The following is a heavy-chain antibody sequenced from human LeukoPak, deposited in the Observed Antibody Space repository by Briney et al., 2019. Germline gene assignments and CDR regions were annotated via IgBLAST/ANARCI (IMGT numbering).Heavy chain of an antibody. CDR2: IIPILGIA. Sequence: SVKVSSKASGGTFTIYAISWVRQAPGQGLERMGRIIPILGIANYAQKFQGRVTITADKSTSTAYMELSSLRSEDTAVYYCARDPGSSWLEYYYYGMDVWGQGTTVTVSS. CDR3: ARDPGSSWLEYYYYGMDV. V-gene: IGHV1-69*04. D-gene: IGHD6-13*01. J-gene: IGHJ6*02. CDR1: GGTFTIYA.